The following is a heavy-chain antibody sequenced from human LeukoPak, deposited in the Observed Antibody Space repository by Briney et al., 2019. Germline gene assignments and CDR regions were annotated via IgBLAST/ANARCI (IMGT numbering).Heavy chain of an antibody. J-gene: IGHJ6*03. D-gene: IGHD2-15*01. Sequence: PSETLSLTCTVSGGSISSSSYYWGWIRQPPGKGLEWIGSIYYSGSTYYNPSLKSRVTISVDTSKNQFSLKLSSVTAADTAVYYCARGPNRYCSGGSCYSRYYYYYYYMDVWGKGTTVTVSS. CDR1: GGSISSSSYY. CDR2: IYYSGST. CDR3: ARGPNRYCSGGSCYSRYYYYYYYMDV. V-gene: IGHV4-39*01.